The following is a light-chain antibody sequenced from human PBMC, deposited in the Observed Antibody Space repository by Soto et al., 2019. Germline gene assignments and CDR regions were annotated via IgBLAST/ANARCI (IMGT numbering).Light chain of an antibody. J-gene: IGKJ3*01. CDR1: QTVSSSY. Sequence: IVLTQSPGTLSLSPRERATIFCRASQTVSSSYLAWYQQKPGQAPRLLMYGASSRATGIPDRFSGSGSGTDFTLIISRLEPEDFAVYYCQQYGSSPLTFGPGTKVDI. CDR2: GAS. CDR3: QQYGSSPLT. V-gene: IGKV3-20*01.